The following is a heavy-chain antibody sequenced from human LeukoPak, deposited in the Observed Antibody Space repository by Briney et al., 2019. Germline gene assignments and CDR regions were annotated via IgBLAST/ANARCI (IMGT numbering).Heavy chain of an antibody. CDR2: IYHSGST. J-gene: IGHJ3*02. D-gene: IGHD3-10*01. V-gene: IGHV4-30-2*01. CDR1: GGSVSSGSYY. CDR3: ARERGYYGSGSYSGAFDI. Sequence: RTSETLSLTCTVSGGSVSSGSYYWSWIRQPPGKGLEWIGYIYHSGSTYYNPSLKSRVTISVDRSKNQFSLKLSSVTAADTAVYYCARERGYYGSGSYSGAFDIWGQGTMVTVSS.